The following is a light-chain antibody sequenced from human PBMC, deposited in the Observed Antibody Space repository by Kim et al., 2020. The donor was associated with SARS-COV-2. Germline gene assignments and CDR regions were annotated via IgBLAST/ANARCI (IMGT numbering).Light chain of an antibody. CDR2: SNN. V-gene: IGLV1-44*01. J-gene: IGLJ1*01. Sequence: PGQRVTISCSGSRSNTGSNTVNWYQQLPGTAPKLLIYSNNQRPSGVPDRFSGSKSGTSASLAISGLQSEDEADYYCAAWDDSLNYVFGTGTKVTVL. CDR3: AAWDDSLNYV. CDR1: RSNTGSNT.